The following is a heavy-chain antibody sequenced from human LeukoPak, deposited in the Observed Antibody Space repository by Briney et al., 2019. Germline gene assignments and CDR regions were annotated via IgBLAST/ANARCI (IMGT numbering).Heavy chain of an antibody. D-gene: IGHD3-10*01. J-gene: IGHJ4*02. CDR1: GYTFTGYY. V-gene: IGHV1-2*02. CDR3: ARTPGLLWFGEFPN. CDR2: INPNSGGT. Sequence: GASVKVSCKASGYTFTGYYMHWVRQAPGQGLEWMGWINPNSGGTNYAQKFQGRVTMTRDTSISTAYMELSRLRSDDMAVYYCARTPGLLWFGEFPNWGQGTPVTVSS.